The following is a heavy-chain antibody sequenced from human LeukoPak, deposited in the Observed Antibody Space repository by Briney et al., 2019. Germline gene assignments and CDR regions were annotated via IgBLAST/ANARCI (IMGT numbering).Heavy chain of an antibody. CDR3: TPLEIVVVINGDAFDI. CDR1: GFTFSSYS. D-gene: IGHD3-22*01. J-gene: IGHJ3*02. CDR2: ISSSSSYI. Sequence: GGSLRLSCAASGFTFSSYSMNWVRQAPGKGLEWVSSISSSSSYIYYADSVKGRFTISRDNAKNSLYLQMNSLRAGDTAVYYCTPLEIVVVINGDAFDIWGQGTMVTVSS. V-gene: IGHV3-21*01.